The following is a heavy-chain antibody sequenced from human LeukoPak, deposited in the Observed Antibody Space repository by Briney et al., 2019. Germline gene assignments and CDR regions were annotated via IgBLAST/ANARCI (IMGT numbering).Heavy chain of an antibody. V-gene: IGHV5-51*01. D-gene: IGHD1-14*01. J-gene: IGHJ6*03. CDR3: ARLPTKYYYYYYYMDV. CDR2: IYPGDSDT. Sequence: GGSLRLSRKGSGYSFTSYWIGWVRQMPGKGLEWMGIIYPGDSDTRYSPSFQGQVTISADKSISTAYLQWSSLKASDTAMYYCARLPTKYYYYYYYMDVWGKGTTVTVSS. CDR1: GYSFTSYW.